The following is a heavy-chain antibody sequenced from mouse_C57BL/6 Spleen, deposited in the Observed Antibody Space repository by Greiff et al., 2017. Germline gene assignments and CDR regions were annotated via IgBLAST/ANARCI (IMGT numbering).Heavy chain of an antibody. CDR1: GFTFSSYA. Sequence: EVQGVESGGGLVKPGGSLKLSCAASGFTFSSYAMSWVRQTPEKRLEWVATISDGGSYTYYPDNVKGRFTISRDNAKNNLYLQMSHLKSEDTAMYYCARGGIYYGNIRGMDYWGQGTSVTVSS. V-gene: IGHV5-4*01. J-gene: IGHJ4*01. D-gene: IGHD2-1*01. CDR3: ARGGIYYGNIRGMDY. CDR2: ISDGGSYT.